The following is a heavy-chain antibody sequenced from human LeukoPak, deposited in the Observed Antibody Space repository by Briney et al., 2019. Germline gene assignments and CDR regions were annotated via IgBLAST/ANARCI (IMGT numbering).Heavy chain of an antibody. CDR1: GGSITRYY. J-gene: IGHJ5*02. CDR3: ARRAGDWAVNWVDP. V-gene: IGHV4-59*01. D-gene: IGHD2-21*02. CDR2: MYHSGST. Sequence: SETLSLTCTVSGGSITRYYWSWIRQPPGKGLEWIGYMYHSGSTNYNPSLKSRVGISVDTSKNQFSLRLSSVTSADTAVYYCARRAGDWAVNWVDPWGQGTLVTVSS.